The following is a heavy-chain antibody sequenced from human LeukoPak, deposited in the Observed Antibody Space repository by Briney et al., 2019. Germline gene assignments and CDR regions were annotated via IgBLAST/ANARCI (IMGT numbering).Heavy chain of an antibody. CDR2: ISSSGSTI. CDR3: AKDFVVVPGNVNYFDY. CDR1: GFIFSSYS. V-gene: IGHV3-48*04. D-gene: IGHD2-21*02. J-gene: IGHJ4*02. Sequence: GGSLRLSCAASGFIFSSYSMNWVRQAPGKGLEWVSYISSSGSTIYYADSVKGRFTISRDNAKNSLYLQMNSLRAEDTAVYYCAKDFVVVPGNVNYFDYWGQGTLVTVSS.